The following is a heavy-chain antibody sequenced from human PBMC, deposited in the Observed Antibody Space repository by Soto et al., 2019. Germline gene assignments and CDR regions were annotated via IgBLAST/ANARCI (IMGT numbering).Heavy chain of an antibody. V-gene: IGHV1-69*13. Sequence: GASVKVSCKASGYTFTSYGISWVRQAPGQGLEWMGGIIPIFGTANYAQKFQGRVTITANESTSTAYMELSSLRSEDTAVYYCARGREYYYYYGMDVWGQGTTVTVSS. CDR1: GYTFTSYG. CDR2: IIPIFGTA. J-gene: IGHJ6*02. CDR3: ARGREYYYYYGMDV.